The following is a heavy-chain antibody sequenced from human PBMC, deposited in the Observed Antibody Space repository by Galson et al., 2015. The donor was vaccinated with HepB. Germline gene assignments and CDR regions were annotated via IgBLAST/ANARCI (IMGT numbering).Heavy chain of an antibody. CDR3: ARDRYSSSWLYYYGMDV. J-gene: IGHJ6*02. CDR1: GFTFSSYA. V-gene: IGHV3-30*04. CDR2: ISYDGSNK. Sequence: SLRLSCAASGFTFSSYAMHWVRQAPGKGLEWVAVISYDGSNKYYADSVKGRFTISRDNSKNTLYLQMNSLRAEGTAVYYCARDRYSSSWLYYYGMDVWGQGTTVTVSS. D-gene: IGHD6-13*01.